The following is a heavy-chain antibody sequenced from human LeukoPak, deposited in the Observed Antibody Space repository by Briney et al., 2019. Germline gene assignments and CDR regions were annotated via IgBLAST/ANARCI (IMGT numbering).Heavy chain of an antibody. Sequence: ASVKVSCKASGYTFTSYAMHWVRQAPGQRLEWMGWINAGNGNTKYSQKFQGRVTITRDTSASTAYMELSSLRSEDTAVYYCARDTYYYGSGNFPLYYFDYWGQGTLVTVSS. D-gene: IGHD3-10*01. CDR2: INAGNGNT. CDR1: GYTFTSYA. V-gene: IGHV1-3*01. CDR3: ARDTYYYGSGNFPLYYFDY. J-gene: IGHJ4*02.